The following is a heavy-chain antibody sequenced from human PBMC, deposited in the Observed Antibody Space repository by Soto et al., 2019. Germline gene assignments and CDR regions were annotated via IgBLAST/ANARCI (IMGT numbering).Heavy chain of an antibody. D-gene: IGHD2-21*02. Sequence: PGGSLRLSCAASGFTFSSYGMHWVRQAPGKGLEWVAVIWYDGSNKYYADSVKGRFTISRDNSKNTLYLQMNSLRAEDTAVYYCARDCGGDCYSLGYWGQGTLVTVSS. V-gene: IGHV3-33*01. CDR2: IWYDGSNK. J-gene: IGHJ4*02. CDR3: ARDCGGDCYSLGY. CDR1: GFTFSSYG.